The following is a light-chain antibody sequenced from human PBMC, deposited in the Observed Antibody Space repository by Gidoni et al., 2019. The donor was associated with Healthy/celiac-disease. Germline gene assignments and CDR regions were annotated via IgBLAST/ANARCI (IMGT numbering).Light chain of an antibody. V-gene: IGKV3-11*01. CDR3: QQRSNWPPT. CDR1: QSVSSY. CDR2: DAS. Sequence: EIVLTQSPATLSLSPGERATLSCRDSQSVSSYLAWDQQKPGQAPRLLIYDASNRATGIPARFSGSGSGTDFTLTISSLEPEDFAVYYCQQRSNWPPTFGQGTRLEIK. J-gene: IGKJ5*01.